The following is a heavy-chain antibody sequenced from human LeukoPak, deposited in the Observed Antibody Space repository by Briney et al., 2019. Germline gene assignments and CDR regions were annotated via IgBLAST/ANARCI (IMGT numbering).Heavy chain of an antibody. CDR2: ISSGGSYI. CDR3: ARDQLVVSYAMDV. D-gene: IGHD2-2*01. Sequence: PGGSLRLSCAGSGFTFIDYTMNWVRQAPGKGLEWVSSISSGGSYIHYADSVKGRFTISRDNAKNSLYLQMNSLRAEDTAVYYCARDQLVVSYAMDVWGQGTTVTVSS. V-gene: IGHV3-21*06. J-gene: IGHJ6*02. CDR1: GFTFIDYT.